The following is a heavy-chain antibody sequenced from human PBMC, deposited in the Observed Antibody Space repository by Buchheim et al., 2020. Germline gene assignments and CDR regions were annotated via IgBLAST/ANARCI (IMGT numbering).Heavy chain of an antibody. Sequence: QVQLQESGPGLVKPSQTLSITCTVSGGSISSGDYYWTWIRQPPGKGLEWIGYIYYSGSTYYNPSLKSRVTISVDTSKNQFSLRLSSVTAADTAVYYCARGPDYYDTRVGGYFDYWGQGTL. CDR1: GGSISSGDYY. CDR3: ARGPDYYDTRVGGYFDY. V-gene: IGHV4-30-4*01. D-gene: IGHD3-22*01. J-gene: IGHJ4*02. CDR2: IYYSGST.